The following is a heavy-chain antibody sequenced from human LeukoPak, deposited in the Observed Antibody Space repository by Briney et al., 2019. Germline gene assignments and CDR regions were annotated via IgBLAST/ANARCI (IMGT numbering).Heavy chain of an antibody. CDR3: ARVQNYYDSSFR. CDR2: IHYTGSA. D-gene: IGHD3-22*01. CDR1: GSSISSYY. Sequence: SDTLSLTCTVPGSSISSYYWIWIPQPPGKGREWIGYIHYTGSANYTPSVRSRVTISVDTSKTQFSLKLSSVTAADTALYFCARVQNYYDSSFRWGQGILVTVSS. J-gene: IGHJ4*02. V-gene: IGHV4-59*07.